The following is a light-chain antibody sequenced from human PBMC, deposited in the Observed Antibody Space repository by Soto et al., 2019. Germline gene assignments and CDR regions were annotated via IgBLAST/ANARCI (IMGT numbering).Light chain of an antibody. V-gene: IGLV2-8*01. CDR1: GSDVGASDY. Sequence: QSVLTQPPSASGSPGQSVTISCTGTGSDVGASDYVSWYQQHPGKAPKLMIYGVNKRPSGVPDRFSGSKSGHTAFLTVSGLQAEDEADYYCSSPGVSNNYVLGTGTKLTVL. CDR3: SSPGVSNNYV. CDR2: GVN. J-gene: IGLJ1*01.